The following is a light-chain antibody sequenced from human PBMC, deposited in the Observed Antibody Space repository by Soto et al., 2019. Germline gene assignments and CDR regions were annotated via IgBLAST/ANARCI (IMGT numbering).Light chain of an antibody. Sequence: LTQPASVSGSPGQSITISCTGTSSDVGGYNYVSWYQQHPGKAPKLMIYDVSNRPSGVSNRFSGSKSGNTASLTISGLQAEDEADYYCSSYTSSSTGVFGTGTKVTVL. CDR3: SSYTSSSTGV. CDR1: SSDVGGYNY. V-gene: IGLV2-14*01. J-gene: IGLJ1*01. CDR2: DVS.